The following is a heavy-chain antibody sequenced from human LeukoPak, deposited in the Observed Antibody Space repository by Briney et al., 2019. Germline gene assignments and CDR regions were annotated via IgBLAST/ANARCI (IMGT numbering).Heavy chain of an antibody. Sequence: SETLSLTCTVSGYSISSGYYRGWIRQPPGKGLEWIGSIYHSGSTYYNPSLKSRVTISVDTSKNQFSLKLSSVTAADTAVYYCARVGMLEYSSSDFDYWGQGTLVTVSS. CDR2: IYHSGST. J-gene: IGHJ4*02. V-gene: IGHV4-38-2*02. CDR3: ARVGMLEYSSSDFDY. CDR1: GYSISSGYY. D-gene: IGHD6-6*01.